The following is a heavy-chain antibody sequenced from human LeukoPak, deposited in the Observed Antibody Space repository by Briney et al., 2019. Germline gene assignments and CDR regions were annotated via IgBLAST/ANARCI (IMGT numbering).Heavy chain of an antibody. CDR1: GFTFSSYS. CDR3: ATLWSIYGEAFDY. D-gene: IGHD4-17*01. CDR2: ISGSGGST. J-gene: IGHJ4*02. V-gene: IGHV3-23*01. Sequence: GGSLRLSCAASGFTFSSYSMNWVRQAPGKGLEWVSAISGSGGSTYYADSVKGRFTISRDNSKNTLYLQMNSLRAEDTAVYYCATLWSIYGEAFDYWGQGTLVTVSS.